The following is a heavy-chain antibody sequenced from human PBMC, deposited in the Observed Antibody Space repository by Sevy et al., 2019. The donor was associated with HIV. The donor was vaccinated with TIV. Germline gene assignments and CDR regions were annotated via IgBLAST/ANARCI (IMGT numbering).Heavy chain of an antibody. Sequence: SETLSLTCTVSGGSISSYYWSWIRQPPGKGLEWIGNIYYSGSTNYNPSLKSRVTISVDTSKNQFSLKLSSVTAADTAVYYCARASGLTTVVTAEDDAFDIWGQWTMVTVSS. CDR1: GGSISSYY. CDR2: IYYSGST. J-gene: IGHJ3*02. CDR3: ARASGLTTVVTAEDDAFDI. D-gene: IGHD4-17*01. V-gene: IGHV4-59*01.